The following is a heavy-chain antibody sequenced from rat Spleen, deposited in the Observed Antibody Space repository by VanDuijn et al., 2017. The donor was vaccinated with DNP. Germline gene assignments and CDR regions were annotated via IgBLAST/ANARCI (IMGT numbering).Heavy chain of an antibody. J-gene: IGHJ2*01. Sequence: EVQLVESGGGLVQPGRSLKLSCAASGFTFSDYYMAWVRQAPTKGLEWVAYIGSDGYAPYYGDSVKGRFTISRENAKSTLYLQMDSLRSEDTATYYCAIRNYDYNYFDYWGQGVMVTVSS. CDR1: GFTFSDYY. CDR2: IGSDGYAP. CDR3: AIRNYDYNYFDY. D-gene: IGHD1-11*01. V-gene: IGHV5-20*01.